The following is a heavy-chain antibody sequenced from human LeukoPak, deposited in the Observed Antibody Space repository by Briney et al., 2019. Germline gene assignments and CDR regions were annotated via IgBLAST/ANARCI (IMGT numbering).Heavy chain of an antibody. CDR2: ISYDGSNK. Sequence: QSGGSLRLSCAASGFTFSSYAMHWVRQAPGKGLEWVAVISYDGSNKYYADSVKGRFTISRDNSKNTLYLQMNSLRAEDTAVYYCARVYYDSSGGAFDIWGQGTMVTVSS. J-gene: IGHJ3*02. CDR3: ARVYYDSSGGAFDI. D-gene: IGHD3-22*01. V-gene: IGHV3-30-3*01. CDR1: GFTFSSYA.